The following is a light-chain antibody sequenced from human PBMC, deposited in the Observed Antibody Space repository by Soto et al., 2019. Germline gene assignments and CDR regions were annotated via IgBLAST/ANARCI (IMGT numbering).Light chain of an antibody. CDR1: QSVSSN. CDR3: QQYKNWPLT. V-gene: IGKV3-15*01. Sequence: EIVMTQSPATLSVSPGERATLSCRASQSVSSNFAWYQQKPGQAPRLLIYGASTRATGIPARFSGSGSGTEFTLTISSLQSEDFAVYYCQQYKNWPLTFGRGTKVEIK. J-gene: IGKJ4*01. CDR2: GAS.